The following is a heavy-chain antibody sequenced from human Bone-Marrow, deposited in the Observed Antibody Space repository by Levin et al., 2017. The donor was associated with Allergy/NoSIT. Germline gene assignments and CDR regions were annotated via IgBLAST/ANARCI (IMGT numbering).Heavy chain of an antibody. Sequence: GGSLRLSCAASGFTFSSYGMHWVRQAPGKGLEWVAVIWYDGSNKYYADSVKGRFTISRDNSKNTLYLQMNSLRAEDTAVYYCARDRNRTGKYFQHWGQGTLVTVSS. D-gene: IGHD1-1*01. CDR3: ARDRNRTGKYFQH. J-gene: IGHJ1*01. CDR1: GFTFSSYG. CDR2: IWYDGSNK. V-gene: IGHV3-33*01.